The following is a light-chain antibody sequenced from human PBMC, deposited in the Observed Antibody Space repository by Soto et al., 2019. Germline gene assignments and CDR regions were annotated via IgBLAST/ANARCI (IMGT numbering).Light chain of an antibody. V-gene: IGKV3-15*01. Sequence: EIVLTQSPVTLSLSPGEGATLSCRASLTISNNFIAWYQQRAGQAPRLVIYGAFTRATGIPARFSGTGSGTEFTLTISRLQSEDFAVYYCQQYYNWRPRFGQGTKVDIK. CDR1: LTISNN. J-gene: IGKJ1*01. CDR3: QQYYNWRPR. CDR2: GAF.